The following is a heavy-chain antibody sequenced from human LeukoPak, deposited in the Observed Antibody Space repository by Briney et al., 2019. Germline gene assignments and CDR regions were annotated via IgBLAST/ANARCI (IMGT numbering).Heavy chain of an antibody. CDR3: ARQFITGAIEVWFDP. D-gene: IGHD1-20*01. V-gene: IGHV4-4*09. CDR2: IYTSGST. Sequence: PSETLSLTCIVSGGSISSYYWSWIRQPPGKGLGWIGYIYTSGSTNYDPSLKSRVTISVDTSKNQFSLKLSSVTAADTAVYYCARQFITGAIEVWFDPWGQGTLVTVSS. CDR1: GGSISSYY. J-gene: IGHJ5*02.